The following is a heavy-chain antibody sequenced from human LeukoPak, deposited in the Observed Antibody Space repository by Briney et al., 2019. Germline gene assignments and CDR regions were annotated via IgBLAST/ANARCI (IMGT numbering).Heavy chain of an antibody. D-gene: IGHD1-1*01. J-gene: IGHJ4*02. V-gene: IGHV5-51*01. Sequence: GESLKISCKGSGYSFTSYWIGWVRQMPGKGLEWMGIIYPGDSDTRYSPSFQGQVTISADKSISTAYLQWSSLKASDTAMYYCARPRDPQYNWNDEYYFDYWGQGTLVTVSS. CDR3: ARPRDPQYNWNDEYYFDY. CDR2: IYPGDSDT. CDR1: GYSFTSYW.